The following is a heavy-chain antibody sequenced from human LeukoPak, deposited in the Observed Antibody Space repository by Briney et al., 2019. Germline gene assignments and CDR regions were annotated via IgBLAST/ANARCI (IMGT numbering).Heavy chain of an antibody. J-gene: IGHJ5*02. V-gene: IGHV4-39*07. D-gene: IGHD1-20*01. Sequence: PSETLSLTCTFSGGSISSSSYYWGWIRQPPGKGLEWIGSIYYSGSTYYNPSLKSRVTISVDTSKNQFSLNLSSVTAADTAVYYCARDNWKNWFEPWGQGTLVTVSS. CDR1: GGSISSSSYY. CDR3: ARDNWKNWFEP. CDR2: IYYSGST.